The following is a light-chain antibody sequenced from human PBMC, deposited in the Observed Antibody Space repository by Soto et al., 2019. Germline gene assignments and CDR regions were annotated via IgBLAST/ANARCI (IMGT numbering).Light chain of an antibody. Sequence: EIVLTQSPATLSLSPGERATLSCRASQSVSSYLAWYQQKPGQAPRLLIYDASNRATGIPARFSGSGSGTDFTLTISRIEPEDFAVYYCQQRSNWYTFGQGTKLEI. CDR3: QQRSNWYT. CDR1: QSVSSY. J-gene: IGKJ2*01. CDR2: DAS. V-gene: IGKV3-11*01.